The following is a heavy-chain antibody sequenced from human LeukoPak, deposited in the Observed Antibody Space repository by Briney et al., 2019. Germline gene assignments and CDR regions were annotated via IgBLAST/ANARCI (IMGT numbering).Heavy chain of an antibody. CDR3: ARAGGSTVSHSDY. D-gene: IGHD4-17*01. CDR1: GGSLSITS. V-gene: IGHV3-21*01. Sequence: ETLSLTCTVSGGSLSITSYYWGWIRQPPGKGLEWVSSISSSTSYIYYADSVKGRFTISKDNAKNSLYLQMNSLRAEDTAVYYCARAGGSTVSHSDYWGQGTLVTVSS. J-gene: IGHJ4*02. CDR2: ISSSTSYI.